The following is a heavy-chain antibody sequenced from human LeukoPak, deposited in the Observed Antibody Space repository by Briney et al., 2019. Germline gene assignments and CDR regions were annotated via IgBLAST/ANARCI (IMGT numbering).Heavy chain of an antibody. D-gene: IGHD6-13*01. CDR3: AREVPGITATGTFDWFDP. Sequence: SETLSLTCTVSGGSIGSYYWSWIRQPPGKGLEWIGYIYYSGTTDYNPSLKSRVTISVDTSKDQFSLKLSSVTAADTAVYYCAREVPGITATGTFDWFDPWGQGTLVTVSS. CDR1: GGSIGSYY. CDR2: IYYSGTT. J-gene: IGHJ5*02. V-gene: IGHV4-59*01.